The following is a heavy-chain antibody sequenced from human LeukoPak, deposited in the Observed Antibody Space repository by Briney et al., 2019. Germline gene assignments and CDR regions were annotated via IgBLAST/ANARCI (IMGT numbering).Heavy chain of an antibody. CDR1: GGTFTSYA. J-gene: IGHJ3*02. CDR3: ARDGGDAFDI. CDR2: IIPILGTA. Sequence: SVKVSCKASGGTFTSYAISWVRQAPGQGLEWMGGIIPILGTANYAQKFQGRVTITTDESTSTAYMELSSLRSEDTAVYYCARDGGDAFDIWGQGTMVTVSS. V-gene: IGHV1-69*05.